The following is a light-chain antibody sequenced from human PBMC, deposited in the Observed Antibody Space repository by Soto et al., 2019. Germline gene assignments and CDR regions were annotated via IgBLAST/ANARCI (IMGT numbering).Light chain of an antibody. CDR2: GNN. CDR3: QSYDSSLSGSYV. Sequence: QSVLTQPPSVSGAPGQRVTISCTGSSSNIGAGYDVHWYQRLPGTAPKVLIYGNNNRPSGVPHRFSGSKSGTSASLAITGLQAEDDADYYCQSYDSSLSGSYVFGTGTKLTVL. CDR1: SSNIGAGYD. V-gene: IGLV1-40*01. J-gene: IGLJ1*01.